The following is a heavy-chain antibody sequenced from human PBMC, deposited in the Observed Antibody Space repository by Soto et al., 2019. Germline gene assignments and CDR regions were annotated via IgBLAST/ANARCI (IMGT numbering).Heavy chain of an antibody. V-gene: IGHV1-69*01. Sequence: QVQLVQSGAEVKKPGSSVKVSCKASGGTFSSYAISWVRQAPVQGLEWMGGIIPIFGTANYAQKFQGRVTITADEYTSTDYMELSSLRSEDTAVYYCARDLGATGDFDYWGQGTLVTGSS. CDR3: ARDLGATGDFDY. CDR2: IIPIFGTA. CDR1: GGTFSSYA. J-gene: IGHJ4*02. D-gene: IGHD1-26*01.